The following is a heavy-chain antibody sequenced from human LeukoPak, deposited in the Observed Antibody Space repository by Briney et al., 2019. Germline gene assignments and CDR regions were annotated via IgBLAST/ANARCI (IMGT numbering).Heavy chain of an antibody. D-gene: IGHD6-19*01. CDR2: ISGSGST. J-gene: IGHJ4*02. V-gene: IGHV3-23*01. CDR1: GFTFSSYA. Sequence: GGSLRLSCAASGFTFSSYAMSWVRQAPGKGLEWVSAISGSGSTYYADSVKGRFTISRDNSKNTLYLQMNSLRAEDTAVYYCAKGHPPGYSSGWYPHWGQGTLVTVSS. CDR3: AKGHPPGYSSGWYPH.